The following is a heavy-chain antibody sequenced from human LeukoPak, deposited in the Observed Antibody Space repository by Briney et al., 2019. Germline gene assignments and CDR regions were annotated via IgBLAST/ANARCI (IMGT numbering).Heavy chain of an antibody. V-gene: IGHV3-7*01. D-gene: IGHD3-9*01. J-gene: IGHJ3*02. CDR1: GFTFSSYW. CDR2: IKQDGSEK. Sequence: PGGSLRLSCAASGFTFSSYWMSWVRQAPGKGLEWVANIKQDGSEKYYVDSVKGRFTISRDNAKNSLYLQMNSLRAEDTAVYYCARADYDILTGYPDAFDIWGQGTMVTVSS. CDR3: ARADYDILTGYPDAFDI.